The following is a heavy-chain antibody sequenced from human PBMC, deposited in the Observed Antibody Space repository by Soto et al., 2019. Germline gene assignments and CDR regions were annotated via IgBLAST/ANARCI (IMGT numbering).Heavy chain of an antibody. V-gene: IGHV5-51*01. Sequence: PGESLKISCRGSGYTFSNFWIAWVRHLPGKGLEWMGIIYPGDHETRYSPSFHGKVTISADKSINTAYLQWSSLEASDSAFYYCARSPRRSPYFDYWGQGALVTVSS. J-gene: IGHJ4*02. CDR2: IYPGDHET. CDR1: GYTFSNFW. CDR3: ARSPRRSPYFDY.